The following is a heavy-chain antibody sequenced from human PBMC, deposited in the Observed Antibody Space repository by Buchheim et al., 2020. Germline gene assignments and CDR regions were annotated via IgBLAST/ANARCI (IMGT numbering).Heavy chain of an antibody. CDR1: GFTFSSYG. J-gene: IGHJ6*03. V-gene: IGHV3-30*18. Sequence: QVQLVESGGGVVQPGRSLRLSCAASGFTFSSYGMHWVRQAPGKGLEWVAVISYDGSNKYYADSVKGRFTISRDNSKNTLYLQMNSLRAEDTAVYYCAKVGGYSRSWYLYYYYMDVWGKGTT. D-gene: IGHD6-13*01. CDR2: ISYDGSNK. CDR3: AKVGGYSRSWYLYYYYMDV.